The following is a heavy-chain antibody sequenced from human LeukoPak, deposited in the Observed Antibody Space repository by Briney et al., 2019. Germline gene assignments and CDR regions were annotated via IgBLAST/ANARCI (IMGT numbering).Heavy chain of an antibody. CDR1: GYSISSGYY. CDR3: ARSGTSSSYYYMDV. CDR2: IYHSGST. J-gene: IGHJ6*03. V-gene: IGHV4-38-2*02. D-gene: IGHD1-26*01. Sequence: SETLSLTCTVSGYSISSGYYWGWIRQPPGKGLEWIGTIYHSGSTYYNPSLKSRVTISVDTSKNQFSLKLSSVTAADTAVYYCARSGTSSSYYYMDVWGKGTTVTVSS.